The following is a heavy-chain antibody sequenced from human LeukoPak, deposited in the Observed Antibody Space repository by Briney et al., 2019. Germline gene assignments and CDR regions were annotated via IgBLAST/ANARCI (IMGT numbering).Heavy chain of an antibody. D-gene: IGHD3-3*01. CDR1: GFTFSSYW. V-gene: IGHV3-7*01. J-gene: IGHJ4*02. CDR3: ARVKADFWSGYYPSFDY. CDR2: IKQDGSEK. Sequence: GGSLRLSCAASGFTFSSYWMSWVRQAPGKGLEWVANIKQDGSEKYYVDSVKGRFTISRDNAKNSLYLQMNSLRAEDTAVYYCARVKADFWSGYYPSFDYWGQGTLVTVSS.